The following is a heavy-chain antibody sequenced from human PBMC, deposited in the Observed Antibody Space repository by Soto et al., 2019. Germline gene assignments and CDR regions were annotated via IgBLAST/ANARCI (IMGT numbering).Heavy chain of an antibody. Sequence: PGGSLRLSCAASGFSATSDYMSWVRQAPGKGLEWVSAVYGGGTTYHADSVKGRFTMSRDNSKNTLYLQMNSLRAEDTAVYYCARDPGIAVAGTQDYYYYYGMDVWGQGTTVTVSS. CDR3: ARDPGIAVAGTQDYYYYYGMDV. D-gene: IGHD6-19*01. V-gene: IGHV3-53*01. CDR1: GFSATSDY. CDR2: VYGGGTT. J-gene: IGHJ6*02.